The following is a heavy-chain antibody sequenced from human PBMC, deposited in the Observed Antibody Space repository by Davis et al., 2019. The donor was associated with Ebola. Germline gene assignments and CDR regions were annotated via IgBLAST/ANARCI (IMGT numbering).Heavy chain of an antibody. J-gene: IGHJ4*02. CDR3: ARAFYGGNPTVPPYFDY. CDR1: GGSFSGYY. D-gene: IGHD4-23*01. Sequence: PSETLSLTCAVYGGSFSGYYWSWIRQPPGKGLEWIGEINHSGSTNYNPSLKSRVTISVDTSKNQFSLKLSSVTAADTAVYYCARAFYGGNPTVPPYFDYWGQGTLVTVSS. CDR2: INHSGST. V-gene: IGHV4-34*01.